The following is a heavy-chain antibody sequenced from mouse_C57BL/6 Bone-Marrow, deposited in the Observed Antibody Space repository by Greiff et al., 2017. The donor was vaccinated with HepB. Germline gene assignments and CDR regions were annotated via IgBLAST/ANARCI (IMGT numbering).Heavy chain of an antibody. CDR3: ARGTTVVRWYFDV. V-gene: IGHV1-69*01. CDR1: GYTFTSYW. CDR2: IDPSDSYT. J-gene: IGHJ1*03. Sequence: QVQLKQPGAELVMPGASVKLSCKASGYTFTSYWMHWVKQRPGQGLEWIGEIDPSDSYTNYNQKFKGKSTLTVDKSSSTAYMQLSSLTSEDSAVYYCARGTTVVRWYFDVWGTGTTVTVSS. D-gene: IGHD1-1*01.